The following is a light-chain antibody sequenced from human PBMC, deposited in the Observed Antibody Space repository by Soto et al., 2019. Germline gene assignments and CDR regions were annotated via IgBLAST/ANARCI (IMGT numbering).Light chain of an antibody. CDR3: QVWDFSSDCLYV. CDR1: IIGTKS. V-gene: IGLV3-21*02. CDR2: DDT. Sequence: SYELTQPPSVSVAPGQTASITCGGNIIGTKSVHWYQQKPGQAPVLVVSDDTNRPSGIPERFSGSTSGNTATLTISRVEDGDEADYYCQVWDFSSDCLYVFGTGTKVTVL. J-gene: IGLJ1*01.